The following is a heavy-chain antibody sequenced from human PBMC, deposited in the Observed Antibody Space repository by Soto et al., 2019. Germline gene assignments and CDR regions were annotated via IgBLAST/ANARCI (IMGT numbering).Heavy chain of an antibody. CDR2: INHSGST. J-gene: IGHJ6*02. CDR3: ATIRLNPTTRARLHSMRYYYGMDV. CDR1: GGSFSGYY. V-gene: IGHV4-34*01. Sequence: SVTLSLTCAVYGGSFSGYYWSWIRQPPGKGLKWIEEINHSGSTNYNPSLKSRVTISVDTSENQFSLKLSSVTAADTAVYYCATIRLNPTTRARLHSMRYYYGMDVWGQGTTVTVSS. D-gene: IGHD1-7*01.